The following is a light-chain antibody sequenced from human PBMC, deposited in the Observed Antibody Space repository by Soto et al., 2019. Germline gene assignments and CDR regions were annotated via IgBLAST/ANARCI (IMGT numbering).Light chain of an antibody. J-gene: IGKJ1*01. CDR2: VAS. V-gene: IGKV3-20*01. Sequence: EIVLTQSPGTLSLIPGERPTLSCRASQSVSNNYLAWYQQKPGQAPRLLIYVASNRATGIPDRFRGSGSGTDFTLTISRLEPEDFAVYYCQQYGSSGTFGQGTKVDIK. CDR1: QSVSNNY. CDR3: QQYGSSGT.